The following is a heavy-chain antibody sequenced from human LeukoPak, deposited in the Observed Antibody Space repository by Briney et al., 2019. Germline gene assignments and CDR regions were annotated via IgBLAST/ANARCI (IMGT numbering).Heavy chain of an antibody. Sequence: GGSLRLCCVAAGFTFSNYNMNWVRQVPGKGLEWVSLISASSSNIYYAVSVKGRFTISRDNAKNSLYLQMNSLRADDTAIYYCARDGEAAGTEIDYWGQGTLVTVSS. V-gene: IGHV3-21*01. D-gene: IGHD1/OR15-1a*01. CDR1: GFTFSNYN. CDR3: ARDGEAAGTEIDY. CDR2: ISASSSNI. J-gene: IGHJ4*02.